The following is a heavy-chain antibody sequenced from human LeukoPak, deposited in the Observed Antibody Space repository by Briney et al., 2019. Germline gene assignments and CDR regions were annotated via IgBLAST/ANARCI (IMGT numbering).Heavy chain of an antibody. CDR2: ISGSGDRT. CDR1: GFAFSSYD. J-gene: IGHJ4*02. Sequence: GGSVRLSCAASGFAFSSYDMSWVRQAPGKGLEGVSAISGSGDRTFYRDSVKGRFTISRDNSKNTLYLQMNSLRAEDTAVYYCAKDPGYYDSSGYLFFDYWGQGTLVTVSS. CDR3: AKDPGYYDSSGYLFFDY. V-gene: IGHV3-23*01. D-gene: IGHD3-22*01.